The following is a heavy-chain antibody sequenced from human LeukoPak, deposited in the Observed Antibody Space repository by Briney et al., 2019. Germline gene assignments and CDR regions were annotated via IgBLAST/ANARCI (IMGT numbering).Heavy chain of an antibody. CDR3: ARDWFHAIDY. Sequence: GGSLRLSCAASGFTFTTYWMSWVRQAPGKGLEWVANIKQDGTEKYYVDSVKGRFTISRDNAKNSLYLQMNSLRAEDTAVYYCARDWFHAIDYWGQGTLVTVSS. CDR1: GFTFTTYW. D-gene: IGHD2/OR15-2a*01. V-gene: IGHV3-7*01. J-gene: IGHJ4*02. CDR2: IKQDGTEK.